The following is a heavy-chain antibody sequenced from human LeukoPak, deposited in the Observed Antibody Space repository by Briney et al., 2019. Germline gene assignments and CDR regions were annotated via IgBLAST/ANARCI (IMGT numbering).Heavy chain of an antibody. CDR3: ARASRSEGWFDP. J-gene: IGHJ5*02. CDR1: GYTFTSYG. Sequence: ASVKVSCKASGYTFTSYGISWVRQAPGQGLEWMGWMNPNSGNTGYAQKFQGRVTMSRNTSISTAYMELSSLRSEDTAVYYCARASRSEGWFDPWGQGTLVTVSS. CDR2: MNPNSGNT. V-gene: IGHV1-8*02.